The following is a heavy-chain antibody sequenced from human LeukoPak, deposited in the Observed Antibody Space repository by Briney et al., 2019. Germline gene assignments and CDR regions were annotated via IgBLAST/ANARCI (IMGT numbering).Heavy chain of an antibody. CDR1: GYTFTGYY. D-gene: IGHD6-13*01. V-gene: IGHV1-2*04. CDR2: INPNSGGT. J-gene: IGHJ5*02. Sequence: ASVKVSCKASGYTFTGYYMHWVRQAPGQGLEWMGWINPNSGGTNYAQKFQGWVTMTRDTSISTAYMELSRLRSDDTAMYYCARDPSGLRGEQQLVGFVPWGQGTLVTVSS. CDR3: ARDPSGLRGEQQLVGFVP.